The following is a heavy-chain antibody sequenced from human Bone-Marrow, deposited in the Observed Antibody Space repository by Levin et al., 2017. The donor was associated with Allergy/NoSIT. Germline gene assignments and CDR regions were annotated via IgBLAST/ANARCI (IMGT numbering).Heavy chain of an antibody. CDR1: GYSINSGYS. Sequence: SETLSLTCTVSGYSINSGYSWGWVRQPPGKGLEWLGSIYSTGTTYYSPSLKSRVSITTRASKNQFSLQLTSVTAADTAVYYCASMTTVTKTYYFDFWGQGTPVTVSS. CDR2: IYSTGTT. CDR3: ASMTTVTKTYYFDF. J-gene: IGHJ4*02. V-gene: IGHV4-38-2*02. D-gene: IGHD4-11*01.